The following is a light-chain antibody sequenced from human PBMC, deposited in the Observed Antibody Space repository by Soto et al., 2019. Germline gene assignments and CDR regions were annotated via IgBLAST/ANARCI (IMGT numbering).Light chain of an antibody. Sequence: EIVLPPSPAPLSLSPGERSTLSRKGSQSVSSNLAWYQQKPGQSPRLLIYGASTRATGVPARFSGSGSGTDFTLTISSLEPEDLAVYYCQKSSNWPPITVGQGTRLEIK. V-gene: IGKV3-11*01. CDR1: QSVSSN. J-gene: IGKJ5*01. CDR2: GAS. CDR3: QKSSNWPPIT.